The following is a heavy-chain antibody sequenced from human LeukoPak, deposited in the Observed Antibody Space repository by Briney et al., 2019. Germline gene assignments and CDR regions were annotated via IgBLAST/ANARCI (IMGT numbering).Heavy chain of an antibody. V-gene: IGHV3-21*01. CDR1: GFTFSTYS. CDR2: ISGSSSYI. CDR3: ARGRPWEA. D-gene: IGHD1-26*01. J-gene: IGHJ5*02. Sequence: PGGSLRLSCAASGFTFSTYSMNWVRQAPGKGLEWVSSISGSSSYIFYADSVKGRFTISRDNVKNSLYLQMNSLRADDTSVYYCARGRPWEAWGQGTLVTVSS.